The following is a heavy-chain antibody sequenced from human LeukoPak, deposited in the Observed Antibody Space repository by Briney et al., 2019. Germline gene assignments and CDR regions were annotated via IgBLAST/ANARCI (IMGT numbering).Heavy chain of an antibody. J-gene: IGHJ4*02. Sequence: SETLSLTCTVSGGSISSSSYYWGWIRQPPGKGLEWIGSIYYSGSTYYNPSLKSRVTISVDTSKNQFSLKLSSVTAADTAVYYCARGQYYGSGSYYIYRRAVFDYWGQGTLVTVSS. CDR1: GGSISSSSYY. CDR3: ARGQYYGSGSYYIYRRAVFDY. CDR2: IYYSGST. V-gene: IGHV4-39*07. D-gene: IGHD3-10*01.